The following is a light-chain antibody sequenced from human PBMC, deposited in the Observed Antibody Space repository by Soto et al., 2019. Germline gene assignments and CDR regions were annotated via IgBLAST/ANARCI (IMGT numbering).Light chain of an antibody. CDR1: QSVSGSY. V-gene: IGKV3-20*01. J-gene: IGKJ1*01. Sequence: LTQSPDAVSLSPGDRATLSCRASQSVSGSYLAWYQQKSGQAPRLLIYGASSRATGIPDRFSGSGSGTDFTLTISRLEPEDFVVYYCQQYGSSPWTFGQGTKVDIK. CDR3: QQYGSSPWT. CDR2: GAS.